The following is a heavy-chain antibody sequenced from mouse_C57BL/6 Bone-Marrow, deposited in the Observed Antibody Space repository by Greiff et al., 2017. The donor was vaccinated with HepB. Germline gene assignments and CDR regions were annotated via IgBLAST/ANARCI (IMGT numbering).Heavy chain of an antibody. CDR1: GYTFTSYW. Sequence: QVHVKQPGAELVKPGASVKLSCKASGYTFTSYWMHWVKQRPGQGLEWIGMIHPNSGSTNYNEKFKSKATLTVDKSSSTAYMQLSSLTSEDSAVYYCARYDFDYYGSSYPLYAMDYWGQGTSVTVSS. D-gene: IGHD1-1*01. CDR2: IHPNSGST. CDR3: ARYDFDYYGSSYPLYAMDY. V-gene: IGHV1-64*01. J-gene: IGHJ4*01.